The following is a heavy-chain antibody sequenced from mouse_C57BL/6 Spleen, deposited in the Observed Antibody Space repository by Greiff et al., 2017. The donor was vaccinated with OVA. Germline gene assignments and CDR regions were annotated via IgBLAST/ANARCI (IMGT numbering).Heavy chain of an antibody. CDR3: ARYGNYVGDAMDY. Sequence: VQLQQPGAELVMPGASVKLSCKASGYTFTSYWMHWVKQRPGQGLEWIGEIDPSDSYTNYNQKFKGKSTLTVDKSSSTAYMQLSSLTSEDSSVYYSARYGNYVGDAMDYWGQGTSVTVSS. D-gene: IGHD2-1*01. J-gene: IGHJ4*01. CDR2: IDPSDSYT. V-gene: IGHV1-69*01. CDR1: GYTFTSYW.